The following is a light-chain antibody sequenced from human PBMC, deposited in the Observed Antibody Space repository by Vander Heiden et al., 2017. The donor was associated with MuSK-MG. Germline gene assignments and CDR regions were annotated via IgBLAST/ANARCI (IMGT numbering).Light chain of an antibody. CDR3: QVWDRSSDQWV. J-gene: IGLJ3*02. CDR2: DDR. Sequence: SYVLTQPPSVSVAPGQPAKITCGGNNVGSKSVHWYQQKPGQAPVLVVYDDRDRPSGIPERFSGSNSENTATLTISRVEAGDEADYYCQVWDRSSDQWVFGGGTKLTVL. V-gene: IGLV3-21*02. CDR1: NVGSKS.